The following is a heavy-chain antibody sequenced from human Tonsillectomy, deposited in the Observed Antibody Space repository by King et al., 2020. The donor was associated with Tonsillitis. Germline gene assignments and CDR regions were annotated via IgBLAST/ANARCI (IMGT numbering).Heavy chain of an antibody. CDR3: AREKSGQNTGHGPRPDETYFYYYMDV. CDR1: GFTFSSYT. V-gene: IGHV3-21*01. CDR2: ISSSSTYI. Sequence: VQLVESGGGLVKPGGSLRVSCAASGFTFSSYTMNWVRQAPGKGLEWVSSISSSSTYIYYADSLKGRLTISRDNAKHSLFLQMNSLRAEDTAVYYCAREKSGQNTGHGPRPDETYFYYYMDVWGKGTTVTVSS. J-gene: IGHJ6*03. D-gene: IGHD2-8*02.